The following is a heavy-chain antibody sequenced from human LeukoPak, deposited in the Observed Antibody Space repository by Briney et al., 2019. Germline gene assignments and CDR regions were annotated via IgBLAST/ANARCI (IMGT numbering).Heavy chain of an antibody. J-gene: IGHJ4*02. Sequence: GGSLRLSCEGSGITLRNYGMHWVRRAPGKGLEWVAFIRHDGTNKYHADSVKGRFTISRDNSKNTLFLVMKSLTPEDTAMYYCVTDPGYCSSGSCYTFDQWGQGTLVTVSS. CDR2: IRHDGTNK. D-gene: IGHD2-15*01. V-gene: IGHV3-30*02. CDR1: GITLRNYG. CDR3: VTDPGYCSSGSCYTFDQ.